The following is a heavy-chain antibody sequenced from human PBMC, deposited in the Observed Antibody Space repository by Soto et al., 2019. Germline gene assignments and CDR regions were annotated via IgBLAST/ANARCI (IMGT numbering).Heavy chain of an antibody. Sequence: GGSLRLSCTVSGFTFSDYGMHWIRQAPGKGLEWVAVIWSHGNKKYEADSVKGRFSISRDNLKNTLYLQMNSLRAEDTAVYYCARDLIVVVTAARGDYYYYYGMDVWGQGTTVTVSS. CDR3: ARDLIVVVTAARGDYYYYYGMDV. J-gene: IGHJ6*02. D-gene: IGHD2-2*01. V-gene: IGHV3-33*01. CDR1: GFTFSDYG. CDR2: IWSHGNKK.